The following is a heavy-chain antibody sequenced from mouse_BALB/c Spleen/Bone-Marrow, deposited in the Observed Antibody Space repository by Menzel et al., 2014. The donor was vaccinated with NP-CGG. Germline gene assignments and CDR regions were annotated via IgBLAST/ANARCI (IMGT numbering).Heavy chain of an antibody. V-gene: IGHV4-1*02. Sequence: EVMLVESGGGLVQPGGSLKLSCAASGFDFSRYWMTWVRQAPGKGLEWIGEINPDSRTINYTPSLKDKFTISRDNAKNTLYLQMSKVRSEDTALYYCARPGYYGYQNVWGAGTTVTVSS. CDR1: GFDFSRYW. CDR3: ARPGYYGYQNV. CDR2: INPDSRTI. D-gene: IGHD1-2*01. J-gene: IGHJ1*01.